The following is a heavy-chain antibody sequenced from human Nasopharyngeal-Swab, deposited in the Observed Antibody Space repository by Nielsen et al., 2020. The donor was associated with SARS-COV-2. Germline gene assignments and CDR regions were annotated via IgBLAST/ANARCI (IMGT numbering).Heavy chain of an antibody. CDR1: GFTFSSYL. J-gene: IGHJ4*02. Sequence: SLKISCAASGFTFSSYLLHWVRQAPGKGLELVGRIKSKTDGGTTDYAAPVKGRFTIPRDDSKNTLYLQMNSLKTEDTAVYYCSTDPWELLAPFDYRGQGTLVTVSS. CDR2: IKSKTDGGTT. CDR3: STDPWELLAPFDY. V-gene: IGHV3-15*01. D-gene: IGHD1-26*01.